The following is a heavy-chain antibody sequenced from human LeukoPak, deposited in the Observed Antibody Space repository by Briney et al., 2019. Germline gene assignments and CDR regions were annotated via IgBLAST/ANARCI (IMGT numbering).Heavy chain of an antibody. CDR1: GGSISSSSYY. J-gene: IGHJ4*02. CDR2: IYYSGST. Sequence: ASETLSLTCTVSGGSISSSSYYWGWIRQPPGQGLEWIGSIYYSGSTYYNPSLKSRVTISVDTSKNQFSLRLNSMTAADTSVYYCARQAYCSSTSCYKLDQWGQGTLVTASS. D-gene: IGHD2-2*02. V-gene: IGHV4-39*01. CDR3: ARQAYCSSTSCYKLDQ.